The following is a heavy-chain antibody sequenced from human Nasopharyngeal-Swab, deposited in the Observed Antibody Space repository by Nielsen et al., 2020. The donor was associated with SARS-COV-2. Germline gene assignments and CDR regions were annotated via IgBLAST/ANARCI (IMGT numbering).Heavy chain of an antibody. J-gene: IGHJ6*02. CDR2: INPNSGGT. CDR3: ARVAGAVEWLSGPVVDYYGMDV. Sequence: ASVKVSCKASGYTFTGYYMHWVRQAPGQGLEWMGRINPNSGGTNYAQKFQGRVTMTRDTSISTAYMELSRLRSDDTAVYYCARVAGAVEWLSGPVVDYYGMDVWGQGTTVTVSS. V-gene: IGHV1-2*06. CDR1: GYTFTGYY. D-gene: IGHD2-15*01.